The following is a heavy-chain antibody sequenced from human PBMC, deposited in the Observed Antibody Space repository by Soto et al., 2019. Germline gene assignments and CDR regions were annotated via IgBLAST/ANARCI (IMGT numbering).Heavy chain of an antibody. V-gene: IGHV4-39*01. CDR1: GGSISSSSYY. D-gene: IGHD2-2*01. J-gene: IGHJ5*02. CDR2: IYYSGST. CDR3: ARRFYCSSTSCYEETNWFDP. Sequence: QLQLQESCPGLVKPSETLSLTCTVSGGSISSSSYYWGWIRQPPGTGLEWIGSIYYSGSTYYNPSLKSLVTQSVDMSRNQFSLMLSSVTAAEMAVYYCARRFYCSSTSCYEETNWFDPWGQGTLVTVSS.